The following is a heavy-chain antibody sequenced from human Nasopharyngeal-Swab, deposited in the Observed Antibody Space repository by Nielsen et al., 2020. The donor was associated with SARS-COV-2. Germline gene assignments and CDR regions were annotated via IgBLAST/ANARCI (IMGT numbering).Heavy chain of an antibody. Sequence: GGSLRLSCAASGFTFSSYGMHWVRQAPGKGLEWVAVISYDGSNKYYADSVKGRFTVSRDNYRNTMYLQMSSLRAEDTAVYYCAKDGLSGYDYSHYYYMAVWGKGTTVTVSS. J-gene: IGHJ6*03. V-gene: IGHV3-30*18. CDR3: AKDGLSGYDYSHYYYMAV. CDR1: GFTFSSYG. D-gene: IGHD5-12*01. CDR2: ISYDGSNK.